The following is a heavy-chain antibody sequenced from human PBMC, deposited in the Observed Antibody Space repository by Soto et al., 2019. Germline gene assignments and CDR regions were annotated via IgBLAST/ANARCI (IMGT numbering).Heavy chain of an antibody. D-gene: IGHD3-3*01. CDR2: IRGRGGST. Sequence: EVQLLESGGGLVQPGGSLRLSCAASGFTFSSYAMSWVRQAPGKGLEWSQPIRGRGGSTYYADSVKGRFTISRDNSKNTLYLQMNSLRAEDTAVYYCTKSPPTNDFWSGYYSYFDYWGQGTLVTVSS. J-gene: IGHJ4*02. CDR3: TKSPPTNDFWSGYYSYFDY. CDR1: GFTFSSYA. V-gene: IGHV3-23*01.